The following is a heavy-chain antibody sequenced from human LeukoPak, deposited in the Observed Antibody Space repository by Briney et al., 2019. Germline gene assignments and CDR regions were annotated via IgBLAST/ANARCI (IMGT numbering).Heavy chain of an antibody. CDR2: IYYSGST. Sequence: SETLSLTCTVSGGSISSSSYYWGWIRQPPGKGLEWIGSIYYSGSTYYNPSLMSRVTISVDASKNQFSLKLSSVTAADTGVYYWGRNPILSPGVSFDYWGHGTLVTVSS. V-gene: IGHV4-39*01. CDR3: GRNPILSPGVSFDY. CDR1: GGSISSSSYY. D-gene: IGHD2-8*01. J-gene: IGHJ4*01.